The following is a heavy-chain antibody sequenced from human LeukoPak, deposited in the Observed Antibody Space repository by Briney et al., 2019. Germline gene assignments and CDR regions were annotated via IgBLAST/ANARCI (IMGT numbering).Heavy chain of an antibody. CDR2: ISSSSSYI. CDR1: GFTFSSYS. D-gene: IGHD6-13*01. Sequence: GGSLRLSCAASGFTFSSYSMNGVRQAPGKGLEWVSSISSSSSYIYYADSVKGRFTISRDNAKNSLYLQMNSLRAEDTAVYYCARGRVAAAGRHDYWGQGTLVTVSS. J-gene: IGHJ4*02. V-gene: IGHV3-21*01. CDR3: ARGRVAAAGRHDY.